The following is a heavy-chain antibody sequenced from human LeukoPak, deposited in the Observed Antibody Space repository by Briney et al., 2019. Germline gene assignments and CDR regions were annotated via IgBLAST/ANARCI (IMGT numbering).Heavy chain of an antibody. V-gene: IGHV3-49*03. D-gene: IGHD4-17*01. Sequence: GGSLRLSCTAFGFTFGDDGWSWFRLAPGKGLEWICFIRKKAYGETIEYAASVRGRFTISRDDANGIAYLQMNSLKTEDTALYYCSRGLHDYGDSNYYFDQWGQGTRVTVSS. J-gene: IGHJ4*02. CDR2: IRKKAYGETI. CDR1: GFTFGDDG. CDR3: SRGLHDYGDSNYYFDQ.